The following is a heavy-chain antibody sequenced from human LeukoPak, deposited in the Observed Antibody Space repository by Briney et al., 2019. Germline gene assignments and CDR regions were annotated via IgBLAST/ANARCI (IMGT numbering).Heavy chain of an antibody. CDR2: IYHSGST. CDR1: GGSISSSNW. D-gene: IGHD6-19*01. J-gene: IGHJ4*02. CDR3: ARVRIAVDEVYFDY. V-gene: IGHV4-4*02. Sequence: SETLSLPCAVSGGSISSSNWWSWVRQPPGKGLEWIGEIYHSGSTNYNPSLKSRVTISVDKSKNQFSLKLSSVTAADTAVYYCARVRIAVDEVYFDYWGQGTLVTVSS.